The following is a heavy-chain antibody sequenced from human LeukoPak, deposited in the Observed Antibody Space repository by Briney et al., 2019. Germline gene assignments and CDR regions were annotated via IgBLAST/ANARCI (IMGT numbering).Heavy chain of an antibody. CDR1: GYTFTVYY. Sequence: ASVTVSCKASGYTFTVYYMHWVRQAPGQGLEWMGWINPNSGGTNYAQKFQGRVTMTRDTSISTTYMELSRLRSDDTAVYYCARRRRDGYNSYYFDYWGQGTLVTVSS. CDR2: INPNSGGT. CDR3: ARRRRDGYNSYYFDY. J-gene: IGHJ4*02. V-gene: IGHV1-2*02. D-gene: IGHD5-24*01.